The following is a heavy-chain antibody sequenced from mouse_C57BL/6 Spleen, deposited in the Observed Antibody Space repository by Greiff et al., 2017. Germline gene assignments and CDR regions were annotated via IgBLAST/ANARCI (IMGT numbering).Heavy chain of an antibody. J-gene: IGHJ2*01. V-gene: IGHV1-69*01. Sequence: QVQLQQPGAELVMPGASVKLSCKASGYTFTSYWMHWVKQRPGQGLEWIGEIDPSDSYTNYNQKFKGKSTLTVDKSSSTAYMQLSSLTSEDSAVYYCARSGYDGYLDDWGQGTTLTVSS. CDR1: GYTFTSYW. CDR2: IDPSDSYT. D-gene: IGHD2-3*01. CDR3: ARSGYDGYLDD.